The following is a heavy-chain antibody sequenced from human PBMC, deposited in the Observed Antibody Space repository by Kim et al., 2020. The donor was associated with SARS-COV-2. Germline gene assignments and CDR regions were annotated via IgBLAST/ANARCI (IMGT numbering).Heavy chain of an antibody. J-gene: IGHJ4*02. CDR2: IRQDGSEK. V-gene: IGHV3-7*01. D-gene: IGHD3-16*01. CDR3: VRGGGNSDY. Sequence: GGSLRLSCAASGFTFSDYWMSWVRQAPGKGLERVANIRQDGSEKYYVDSVTGRFTISRDNAKNSLYLQMNSLRAEDTAVYYCVRGGGNSDYWGQGTLVTVSS. CDR1: GFTFSDYW.